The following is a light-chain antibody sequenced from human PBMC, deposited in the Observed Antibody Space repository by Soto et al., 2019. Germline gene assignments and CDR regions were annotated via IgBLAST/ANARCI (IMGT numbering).Light chain of an antibody. CDR2: EVS. CDR3: RSYVSSKTYA. Sequence: QSALTQPASVSGSPGQSITISCTGTRTDVGGYNFVSWYQQHPGKAPKLIIYEVSNRPSGVSNRFSGSKSDNTASLTISGIQAEDEADSYCRSYVSSKTYAFGPGTQV. CDR1: RTDVGGYNF. V-gene: IGLV2-14*01. J-gene: IGLJ1*01.